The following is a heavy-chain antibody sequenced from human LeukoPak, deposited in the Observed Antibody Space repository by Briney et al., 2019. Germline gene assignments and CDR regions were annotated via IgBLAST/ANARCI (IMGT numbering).Heavy chain of an antibody. V-gene: IGHV3-30*18. D-gene: IGHD3-3*01. J-gene: IGHJ4*02. CDR2: ISYDGSNK. CDR1: GFTFSSYG. CDR3: AKDRTMDY. Sequence: GGSLGLSCAASGFTFSSYGMHWVRQAPGKGLEWVAVISYDGSNKYYADSVKGRFTISRDNSKNTLYLQMNSLRAEDTAVYYCAKDRTMDYWGQGTLVTVSS.